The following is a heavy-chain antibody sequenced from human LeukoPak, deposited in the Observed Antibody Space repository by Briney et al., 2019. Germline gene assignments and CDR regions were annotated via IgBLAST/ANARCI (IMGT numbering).Heavy chain of an antibody. CDR1: GGSISAYY. CDR2: IHYSGTT. D-gene: IGHD4-17*01. CDR3: ARGEDGDYYFQH. V-gene: IGHV4-59*01. J-gene: IGHJ1*01. Sequence: SETLSLTCTVSGGSISAYYWSWIRQPPGKGLEWIGYIHYSGTTNYYPSLKSRVTIALDTSKNQFSLKLNSVTAADTAVYYCARGEDGDYYFQHWGQGTLVTVSS.